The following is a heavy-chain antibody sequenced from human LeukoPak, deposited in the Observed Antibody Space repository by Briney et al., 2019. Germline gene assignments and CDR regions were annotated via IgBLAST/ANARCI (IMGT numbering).Heavy chain of an antibody. CDR3: ARDIVVVPAARVYFDY. Sequence: GGSLRLSCAASGFTFSSYSMNWVRQAPGKGLEWVSSISSSSSYIYYADPVKGRFTISRDNAKNSLYLQMNSLRAEDTAVYYCARDIVVVPAARVYFDYWGQGALVTVSS. V-gene: IGHV3-21*01. CDR1: GFTFSSYS. D-gene: IGHD2-2*01. J-gene: IGHJ4*02. CDR2: ISSSSSYI.